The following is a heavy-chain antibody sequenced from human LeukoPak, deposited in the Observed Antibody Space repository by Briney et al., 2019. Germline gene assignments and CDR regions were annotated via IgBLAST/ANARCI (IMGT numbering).Heavy chain of an antibody. Sequence: SETLSLTCAVYGGSFSGYYWSWIRQPPGKGLEWIGEINHSGSTNYNPSLKSRVTISVDTSKNQFSLKLSSVTAADTAVYYCARAPHPIAARPNYYYYMDVWGKGTTVTVYS. D-gene: IGHD6-6*01. CDR1: GGSFSGYY. J-gene: IGHJ6*03. V-gene: IGHV4-34*01. CDR2: INHSGST. CDR3: ARAPHPIAARPNYYYYMDV.